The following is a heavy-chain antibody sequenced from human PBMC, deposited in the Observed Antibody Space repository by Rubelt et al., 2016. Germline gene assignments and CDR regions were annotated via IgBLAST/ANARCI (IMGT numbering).Heavy chain of an antibody. CDR2: IYYSGST. CDR3: ARANRGVGATRGAFDY. Sequence: QLQLQESGPGLVKPSETLSLTCTVSGGSISSSSYYWGWIRQPPGKGLEWIGSIYYSGSTYYNPSLKSRVTKSVDTSKNQFCLKLSSVTAADTAVYYCARANRGVGATRGAFDYWGQGTLVTVSS. CDR1: GGSISSSSYY. D-gene: IGHD1-26*01. V-gene: IGHV4-39*07. J-gene: IGHJ4*02.